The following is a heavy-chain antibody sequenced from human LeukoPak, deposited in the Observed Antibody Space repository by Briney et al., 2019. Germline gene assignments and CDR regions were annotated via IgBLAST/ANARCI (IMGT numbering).Heavy chain of an antibody. CDR1: GFTFSSYG. CDR3: ARGGVNYASDY. J-gene: IGHJ4*02. D-gene: IGHD1-7*01. Sequence: GGSLRLSCAASGFTFSSYGMHWVRQAPGKGLEWVAYIRFDGSNNYYADSLKGRFTISRDNSKNTLYLQMNSLGVEDMAVYSCARGGVNYASDYWGQGTLVTVSS. CDR2: IRFDGSNN. V-gene: IGHV3-30*02.